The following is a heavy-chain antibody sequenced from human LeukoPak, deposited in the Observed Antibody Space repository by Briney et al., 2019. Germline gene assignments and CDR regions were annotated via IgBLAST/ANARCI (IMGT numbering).Heavy chain of an antibody. CDR3: ARYKSRAFQD. CDR2: ISSSGNTK. CDR1: GFTFSSYA. J-gene: IGHJ1*01. D-gene: IGHD1-14*01. V-gene: IGHV3-48*03. Sequence: GGSQRLSCAASGFTFSSYAMSWVRQAPGKGLEWVSYISSSGNTKYYADSVKGRFTISRDNAKNSLYLQMNSLRAEDTAVYYCARYKSRAFQDWGQGTLVTVSS.